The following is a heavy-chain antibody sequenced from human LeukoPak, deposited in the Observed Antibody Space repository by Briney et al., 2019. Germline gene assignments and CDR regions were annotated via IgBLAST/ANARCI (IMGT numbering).Heavy chain of an antibody. J-gene: IGHJ4*02. D-gene: IGHD2-2*01. Sequence: PGGSLRLSCAASGFTFSSYVMSWVRQAPGKGLEWVSAISGSGGSTYYADSAKGRFTISRDNSKNTLYLQMNSLRAEDTAVYYCAKGVLSKYQLTTLDYWGQGTLVTVSS. V-gene: IGHV3-23*01. CDR2: ISGSGGST. CDR1: GFTFSSYV. CDR3: AKGVLSKYQLTTLDY.